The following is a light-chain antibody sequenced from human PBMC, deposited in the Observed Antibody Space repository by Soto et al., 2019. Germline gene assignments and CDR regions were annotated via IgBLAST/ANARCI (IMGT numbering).Light chain of an antibody. V-gene: IGLV1-40*01. J-gene: IGLJ7*01. CDR1: SSNIGAGYD. CDR3: QSYDSSLSGYAV. CDR2: GNS. Sequence: QAVVTQPPSVSGAPGQRVTISCTGSSSNIGAGYDVHWYQQLPGTAPKLLIYGNSNRPSGVPDRFSGSKSGTSASLAITGRQAEDEADYYCQSYDSSLSGYAVFGGGTQLTVL.